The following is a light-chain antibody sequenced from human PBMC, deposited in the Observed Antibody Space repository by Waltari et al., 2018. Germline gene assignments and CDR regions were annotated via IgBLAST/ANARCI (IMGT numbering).Light chain of an antibody. CDR1: TSDVGGYAL. CDR3: CSYAGRGTYV. V-gene: IGLV2-23*02. J-gene: IGLJ1*01. CDR2: EVF. Sequence: QSALTQPASVSGTPGQSITISCSGTTSDVGGYALFSWYQQHPGEAPKLLICEVFKRPPDTSSRFSGAKSGSTASLTISGLQPEDEADYYCCSYAGRGTYVFGSGTKVTVL.